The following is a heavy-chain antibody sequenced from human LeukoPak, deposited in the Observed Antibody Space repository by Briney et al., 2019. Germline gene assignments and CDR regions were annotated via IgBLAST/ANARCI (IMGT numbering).Heavy chain of an antibody. J-gene: IGHJ3*02. V-gene: IGHV3-7*03. Sequence: PGGSLRLSCVASGFTFNKYWMIWVRQAPGKGLEWVANVNRYGNEKHYVDSVEGRFAISRDNAKNSLYLQMNSLRNEDTAVYYCVRDDGNRTGSTYYDAFDIWGQGTLVTVSS. CDR1: GFTFNKYW. CDR3: VRDDGNRTGSTYYDAFDI. D-gene: IGHD2/OR15-2a*01. CDR2: VNRYGNEK.